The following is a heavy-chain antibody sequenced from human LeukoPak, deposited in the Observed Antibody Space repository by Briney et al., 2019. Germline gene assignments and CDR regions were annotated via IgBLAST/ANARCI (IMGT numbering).Heavy chain of an antibody. CDR1: GFTFSSYS. V-gene: IGHV3-21*01. D-gene: IGHD3-3*01. Sequence: GGSLRLSCAASGFTFSSYSMNWVRQAPGKGLEWVSSISSSSSYIYYADSVKGRFTISGDNAKNSLYLQMNSLRAEDTAVYYCARGDYYDFWSGYFENYYYYGMDVWGQGTTVTVSS. CDR3: ARGDYYDFWSGYFENYYYYGMDV. J-gene: IGHJ6*02. CDR2: ISSSSSYI.